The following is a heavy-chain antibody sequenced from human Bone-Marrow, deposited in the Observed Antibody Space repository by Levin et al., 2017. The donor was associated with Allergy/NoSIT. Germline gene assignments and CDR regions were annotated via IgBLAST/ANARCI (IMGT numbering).Heavy chain of an antibody. V-gene: IGHV3-66*01. J-gene: IGHJ4*02. Sequence: GGSLRLSCAVSGFTVYNNYMSWVRQAPGKGLEWVSLIYSGGTTQYADSVKGRFTISRDSSKNTLYLQMNSLTPEDTAMYYCARNVPLTANGYWVQGTLVTVSS. CDR3: ARNVPLTANGY. CDR2: IYSGGTT. CDR1: GFTVYNNY. D-gene: IGHD2-8*01.